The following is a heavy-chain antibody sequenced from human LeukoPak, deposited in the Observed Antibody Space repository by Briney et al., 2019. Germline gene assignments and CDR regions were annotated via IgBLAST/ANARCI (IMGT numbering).Heavy chain of an antibody. CDR3: AKLGDS. CDR1: GVTFSSYG. Sequence: GGSLRLSCAASGVTFSSYGMHWVRQAPGKGLEWVSFVRYDASNKYYADSVKGRFIISRDNSKNTLYLQMNNLRIDDTAIYYCAKLGDSWGRGTLVTVSS. CDR2: VRYDASNK. J-gene: IGHJ4*02. V-gene: IGHV3-30*02. D-gene: IGHD3-16*01.